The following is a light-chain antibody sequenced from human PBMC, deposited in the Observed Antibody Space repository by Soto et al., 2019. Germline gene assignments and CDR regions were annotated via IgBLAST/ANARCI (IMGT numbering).Light chain of an antibody. CDR3: HQYDSSPLT. CDR1: QSVSSSY. V-gene: IGKV3-20*01. J-gene: IGKJ4*01. Sequence: IVLTQSPGTLSLSPGERATLSCRASQSVSSSYLAWYHQKPGQAPRLLIYGASSRATGIPDRFSGSGSGTDFTLTISRLEPEDFAVYYCHQYDSSPLTFGGGTKVEIK. CDR2: GAS.